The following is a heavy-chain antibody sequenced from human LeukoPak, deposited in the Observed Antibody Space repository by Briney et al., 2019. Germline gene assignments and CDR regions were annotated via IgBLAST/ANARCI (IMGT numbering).Heavy chain of an antibody. J-gene: IGHJ4*02. V-gene: IGHV4-34*01. Sequence: SETLSLTCAVHGGSFSGYYWCWIRQPPGKGLEWIGEINHRGSTNYNPHLKSRVTISVDTSKSQFSLKLSSVTAADTAVYYCAKAFWSGYLFDYWGQGTLVTVSS. CDR2: INHRGST. CDR3: AKAFWSGYLFDY. D-gene: IGHD3-3*01. CDR1: GGSFSGYY.